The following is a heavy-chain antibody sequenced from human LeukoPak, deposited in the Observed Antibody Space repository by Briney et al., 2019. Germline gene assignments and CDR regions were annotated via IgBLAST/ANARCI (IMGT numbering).Heavy chain of an antibody. Sequence: SETLSLTCAVYGGSFSGYYWSWIRQPPGKGLEWIGEFNHSGSTNYNPSLKSRVTISVDTSKNQFSLKLSSVTAADTAVYYCASRPPVAGLWFGEFSPNWGQGTLVTVS. J-gene: IGHJ4*02. CDR2: FNHSGST. CDR3: ASRPPVAGLWFGEFSPN. D-gene: IGHD3-10*01. CDR1: GGSFSGYY. V-gene: IGHV4-34*01.